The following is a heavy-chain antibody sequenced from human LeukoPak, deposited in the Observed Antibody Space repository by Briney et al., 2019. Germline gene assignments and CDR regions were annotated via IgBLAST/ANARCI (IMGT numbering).Heavy chain of an antibody. V-gene: IGHV3-48*04. CDR1: GFTFSSYA. Sequence: GGSPRLSCAASGFTFSSYAMSWVRQAPGKGLEGVSYISSSNTIYYPDPVKGRVTISRDNAKNSLYLLMNSLRAEDTAVYYCARRYGISSYAFDIWGQGTMVTVSS. J-gene: IGHJ3*02. CDR3: ARRYGISSYAFDI. D-gene: IGHD6-13*01. CDR2: ISSSNTI.